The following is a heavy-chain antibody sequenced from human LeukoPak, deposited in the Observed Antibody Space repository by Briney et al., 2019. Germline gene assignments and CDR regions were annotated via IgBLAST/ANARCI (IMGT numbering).Heavy chain of an antibody. J-gene: IGHJ4*02. D-gene: IGHD3-22*01. Sequence: GGSLGLSCAASGFTFSSYAMSWVRQAPGKGLEWDSAISGSGGSTYYADSVKGRFTISRDNSKNTLYLQMNSLRAEDTAFYYCAKSHYYDSSGYYLPFDYWGQGTLVTVSS. CDR3: AKSHYYDSSGYYLPFDY. CDR2: ISGSGGST. CDR1: GFTFSSYA. V-gene: IGHV3-23*01.